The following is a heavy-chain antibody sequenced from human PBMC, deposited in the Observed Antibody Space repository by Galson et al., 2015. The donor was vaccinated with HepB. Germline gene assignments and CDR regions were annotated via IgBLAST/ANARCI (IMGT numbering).Heavy chain of an antibody. D-gene: IGHD3-3*01. J-gene: IGHJ6*02. CDR2: IWYDGSNK. Sequence: SLRLSCAASGFTFSSYGMHWVRQAPGKGLEWVAAIWYDGSNKYYADSVKGRFTISRDNSKNTLYPQMNSLRAEDTAVYYCARSDWDDSVHYYYYGMDVWGQGTTVTVSS. CDR1: GFTFSSYG. CDR3: ARSDWDDSVHYYYYGMDV. V-gene: IGHV3-33*01.